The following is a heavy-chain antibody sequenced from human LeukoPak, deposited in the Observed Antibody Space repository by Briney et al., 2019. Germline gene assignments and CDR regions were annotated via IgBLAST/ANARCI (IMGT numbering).Heavy chain of an antibody. CDR1: GVSISSSSYY. D-gene: IGHD3-22*01. J-gene: IGHJ6*02. CDR3: ASSPYDSSGYYRRRAAYYYYGMDV. V-gene: IGHV4-61*05. CDR2: IYYSGST. Sequence: SETLSLTCTVSGVSISSSSYYWSWIRQPPGKGLEWIGYIYYSGSTNYNPSLKSRVPISVDTSKNQFSLKLSSVTAADTAVYYCASSPYDSSGYYRRRAAYYYYGMDVWGQGTTVTVSS.